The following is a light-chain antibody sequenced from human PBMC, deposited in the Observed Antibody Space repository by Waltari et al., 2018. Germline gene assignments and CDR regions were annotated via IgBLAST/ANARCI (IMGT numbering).Light chain of an antibody. CDR3: QQYGSSPPYT. CDR1: QIVNSNY. Sequence: EIVLTQSPGTLSLPPGERATLSCRASQIVNSNYLAWYQQKPGQAPRLLIYGASSRATGIPDRFSGSGSGTDFIFTISRLEPEDFAVYYCQQYGSSPPYTFGQGTKLEIK. V-gene: IGKV3-20*01. CDR2: GAS. J-gene: IGKJ2*01.